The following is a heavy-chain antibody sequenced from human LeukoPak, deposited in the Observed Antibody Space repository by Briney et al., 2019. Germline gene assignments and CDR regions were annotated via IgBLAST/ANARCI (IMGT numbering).Heavy chain of an antibody. CDR1: GYTFTGYY. CDR3: ARDRSGYAQRGYFDY. CDR2: INPNSGGT. J-gene: IGHJ4*02. D-gene: IGHD5-12*01. V-gene: IGHV1-2*06. Sequence: GASVKVSCKASGYTFTGYYMHWVRQAPGQGLEWMGRINPNSGGTNYAQKFQGRVTMTRDTSISTAYMELSRLRSDDTAVYYCARDRSGYAQRGYFDYWGQGTLVTVSS.